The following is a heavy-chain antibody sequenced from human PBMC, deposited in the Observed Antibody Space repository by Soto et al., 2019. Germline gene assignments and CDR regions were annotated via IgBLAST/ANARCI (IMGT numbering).Heavy chain of an antibody. CDR2: IIPIFGTA. CDR1: GGTFSSYA. Sequence: SLKVSCKVSGGTFSSYASSWVRQAPGQGLEWMGGIIPIFGTANYAQKFQGRVTITADKSTSTAYMELSSLRSEDTAVYYCARDLPYCTNGVCSGMDVRGQGTTVTVSS. J-gene: IGHJ6*02. D-gene: IGHD2-8*01. V-gene: IGHV1-69*06. CDR3: ARDLPYCTNGVCSGMDV.